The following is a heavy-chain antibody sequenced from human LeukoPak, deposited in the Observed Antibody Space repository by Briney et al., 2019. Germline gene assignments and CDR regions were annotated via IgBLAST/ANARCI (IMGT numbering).Heavy chain of an antibody. D-gene: IGHD1-7*01. CDR3: ASRAYNWNYGRGMDV. V-gene: IGHV1-69*13. J-gene: IGHJ6*02. Sequence: GASVKVSCKASGYTFTSYGISWVRQAPGQGLEWMGGIIPIFGTANYAQKFQGRVTITADESTSTAYMELSSLRSEDTAVYYCASRAYNWNYGRGMDVWGQGTTVTVSS. CDR1: GYTFTSYG. CDR2: IIPIFGTA.